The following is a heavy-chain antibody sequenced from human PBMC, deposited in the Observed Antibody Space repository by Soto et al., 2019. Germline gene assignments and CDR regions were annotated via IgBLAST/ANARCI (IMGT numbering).Heavy chain of an antibody. Sequence: VKVSWKASGYTLTTYAMHWVRQAPGQRLEWMGWINGGNADTKFSQRFQGRVSITRDTSASTVCMELSSLTSEDTAVYYCARVRLVRGVLTSVAPDYWGQGTLVTVSS. J-gene: IGHJ4*02. CDR3: ARVRLVRGVLTSVAPDY. D-gene: IGHD3-10*01. V-gene: IGHV1-3*01. CDR2: INGGNADT. CDR1: GYTLTTYA.